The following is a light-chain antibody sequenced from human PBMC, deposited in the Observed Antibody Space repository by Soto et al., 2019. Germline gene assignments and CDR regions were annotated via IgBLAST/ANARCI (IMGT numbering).Light chain of an antibody. Sequence: EILMTQSPATLSVSPGERATLSCRASQSLNRNLAWYPQKPGQAPRLIIYGASTRSSGIPARFSGSGPGTEFTLTISSLKSEAFALCECQHYNDWHPAFTSGTGTKVYL. J-gene: IGKJ3*01. CDR3: QHYNDWHPAFT. V-gene: IGKV3D-15*01. CDR1: QSLNRN. CDR2: GAS.